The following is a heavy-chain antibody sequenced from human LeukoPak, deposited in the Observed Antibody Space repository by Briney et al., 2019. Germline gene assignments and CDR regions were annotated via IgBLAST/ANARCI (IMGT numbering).Heavy chain of an antibody. Sequence: TGGSLRLSCAASGFTFSSYAMSWVRQAPGKGLEWVSAISGSGGSTYYADSVKGRFTISRDNSKNTLYLQMNSLRAEDTAVYYCARDLRWGSGSYWASWGQGTLVTVSS. J-gene: IGHJ4*02. D-gene: IGHD3-10*01. CDR3: ARDLRWGSGSYWAS. CDR1: GFTFSSYA. CDR2: ISGSGGST. V-gene: IGHV3-23*01.